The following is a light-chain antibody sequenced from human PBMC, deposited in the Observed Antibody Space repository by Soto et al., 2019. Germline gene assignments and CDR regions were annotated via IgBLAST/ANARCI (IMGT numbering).Light chain of an antibody. CDR3: QQYYSTPWT. V-gene: IGKV4-1*01. CDR2: WAS. J-gene: IGKJ1*01. Sequence: DIVMTQSPDSLAVSLGERATINCKSSQSALYSSNNKNYLAWYQQKPGQPPKLLIYWASTRESGVPDRFSGSGSGTDFTLTISSLQAADVAVYYCQQYYSTPWTFGQGTKVEIK. CDR1: QSALYSSNNKNY.